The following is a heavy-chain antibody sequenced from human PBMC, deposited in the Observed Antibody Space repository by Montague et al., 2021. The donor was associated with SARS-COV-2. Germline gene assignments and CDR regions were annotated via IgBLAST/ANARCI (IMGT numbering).Heavy chain of an antibody. D-gene: IGHD3-3*01. CDR2: IFHTGRA. Sequence: SETLSLTCAVSGGSISSSNWWSWVRQHPGKGLEWIGYIFHTGRAYYNPSLETRANISVDTSNNLFSLRLSSVTAADAAMYFCAGVRFVYYLDYWGQGTLVTVSS. J-gene: IGHJ4*02. CDR1: GGSISSSNW. V-gene: IGHV4-4*02. CDR3: AGVRFVYYLDY.